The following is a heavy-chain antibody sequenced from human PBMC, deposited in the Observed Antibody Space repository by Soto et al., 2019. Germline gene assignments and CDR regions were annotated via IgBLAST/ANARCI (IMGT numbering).Heavy chain of an antibody. D-gene: IGHD3-22*01. J-gene: IGHJ2*01. CDR2: IKSKTDGGTT. CDR3: TTAAYYYDSSGYYYYYWYIDL. Sequence: GGSLRLSCAASGFTFSNAWMSWVRQAPGKGLEWVGRIKSKTDGGTTDYAAPVKGRFTISRDDSKNTLYLQMNSLQTEDTAVYYCTTAAYYYDSSGYYYYYWYIDLWGRGTLVTVSS. CDR1: GFTFSNAW. V-gene: IGHV3-15*01.